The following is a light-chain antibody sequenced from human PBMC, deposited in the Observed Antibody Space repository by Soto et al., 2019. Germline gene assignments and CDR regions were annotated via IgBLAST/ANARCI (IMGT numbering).Light chain of an antibody. CDR1: QTINNY. CDR3: QQSYTSPSVT. Sequence: DIPMTQSPSSLSASVGDRVTITCRASQTINNYLNWYQQKPGKAPKVLIYAASTLQSGVPSRFSGSGSGTDFSLTISSLQPEDFATYFCQQSYTSPSVTFGGGTKVE. V-gene: IGKV1-39*01. CDR2: AAS. J-gene: IGKJ4*01.